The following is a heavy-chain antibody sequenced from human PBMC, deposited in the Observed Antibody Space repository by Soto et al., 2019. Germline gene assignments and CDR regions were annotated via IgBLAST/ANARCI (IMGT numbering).Heavy chain of an antibody. CDR1: GLSLSTNGVG. CDR3: AHRRVGFGEFDP. Sequence: QITLKESGPTLVQPTQTLTLTCTFSGLSLSTNGVGVAWIRQPPGKALEWLALIYWDDNNLYSPSLKSRLTITKDPSKNQVVLTMTNMDPVDTATYYCAHRRVGFGEFDPWGQGTLVTVSS. V-gene: IGHV2-5*02. D-gene: IGHD3-10*01. J-gene: IGHJ5*02. CDR2: IYWDDNN.